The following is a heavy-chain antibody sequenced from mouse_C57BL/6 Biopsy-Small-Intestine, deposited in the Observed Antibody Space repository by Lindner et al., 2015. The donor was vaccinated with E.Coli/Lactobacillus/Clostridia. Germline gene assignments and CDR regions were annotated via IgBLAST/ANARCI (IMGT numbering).Heavy chain of an antibody. CDR2: IDAANDNT. Sequence: SVKVSCKASGYTFANYAIHWVRQAPGQRLEWMGWIDAANDNTKASQRFQGRVTIARDTSASMAYMELSSLTSDDTAVYYCVRGIHGSAWLFDYWGQGTQVTVSS. CDR1: GYTFANYA. CDR3: VRGIHGSAWLFDY. J-gene: IGHJ4*01. D-gene: IGHD5-2*01. V-gene: IGHV1-84*02.